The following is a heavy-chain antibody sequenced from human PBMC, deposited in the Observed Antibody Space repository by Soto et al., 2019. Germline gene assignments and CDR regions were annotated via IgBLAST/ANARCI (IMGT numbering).Heavy chain of an antibody. Sequence: GGSLRLSCAASGFTFDDYAMHWVRQAPGKGLEWVSGISWNSGSIGYADSVKGRFTISRDNAKNSLYLQMNSLRAEDTALYYCAKEATRYYDFWSGYPFARSDYMDVWGKGTTVTVSS. J-gene: IGHJ6*03. D-gene: IGHD3-3*01. V-gene: IGHV3-9*01. CDR3: AKEATRYYDFWSGYPFARSDYMDV. CDR2: ISWNSGSI. CDR1: GFTFDDYA.